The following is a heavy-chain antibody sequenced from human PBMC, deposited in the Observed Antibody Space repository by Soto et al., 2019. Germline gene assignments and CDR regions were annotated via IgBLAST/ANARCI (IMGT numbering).Heavy chain of an antibody. Sequence: SETLSLTCTVSGGSISSGGYYWSWIRQHPGKGLEWIGYIYYSGSTYYNPSLKSRVTISVDTSKNQFSLKLSSVTAADTAVYYCARDSGIAVAGGYYYYYGMDVWGQGTTVTVSS. J-gene: IGHJ6*02. CDR2: IYYSGST. V-gene: IGHV4-31*03. CDR1: GGSISSGGYY. D-gene: IGHD6-19*01. CDR3: ARDSGIAVAGGYYYYYGMDV.